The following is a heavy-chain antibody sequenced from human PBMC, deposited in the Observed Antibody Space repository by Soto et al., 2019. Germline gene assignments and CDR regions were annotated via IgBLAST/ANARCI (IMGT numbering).Heavy chain of an antibody. D-gene: IGHD3-3*01. Sequence: SETLSLTCSVSGVSISSTDYFWGWIRQPPGQELEWIGTISYSGSTYYNPSLTSRVTLSIDTSENRFSLHLTSVTAADTALYFCASPASGYEHRFIYWGQGALVTVSS. CDR3: ASPASGYEHRFIY. V-gene: IGHV4-39*01. CDR2: ISYSGST. CDR1: GVSISSTDYF. J-gene: IGHJ4*02.